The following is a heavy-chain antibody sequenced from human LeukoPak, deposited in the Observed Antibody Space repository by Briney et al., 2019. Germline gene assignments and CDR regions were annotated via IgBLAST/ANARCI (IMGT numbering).Heavy chain of an antibody. D-gene: IGHD1-26*01. CDR3: ARDLMGATTYWYFDL. V-gene: IGHV1-46*01. Sequence: ASVKVSCKASGYTSTSYYMHWVRQAPGQGLEWMGIINPSGGSTSYAQKFQGRVTMTRDTSTSTVYMELSSLRSEDTAVYYCARDLMGATTYWYFDLWGRGTLVTVSS. J-gene: IGHJ2*01. CDR2: INPSGGST. CDR1: GYTSTSYY.